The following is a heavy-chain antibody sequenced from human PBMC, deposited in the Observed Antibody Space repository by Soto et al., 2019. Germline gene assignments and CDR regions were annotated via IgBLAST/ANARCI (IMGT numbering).Heavy chain of an antibody. D-gene: IGHD5-18*01. CDR2: IYNSEIT. CDR1: GSSITGDY. CDR3: VSGGYSLYFDP. V-gene: IGHV4-59*01. J-gene: IGHJ5*02. Sequence: QVQLQESGPGLVKPSETLSLICSVSGSSITGDYWSWIRQPPGGGLEWIGQIYNSEITQYNQSLLSRVTISGDTSRNQFSLILKSVVPTDTAVYYCVSGGYSLYFDPWGQGTLVTVTS.